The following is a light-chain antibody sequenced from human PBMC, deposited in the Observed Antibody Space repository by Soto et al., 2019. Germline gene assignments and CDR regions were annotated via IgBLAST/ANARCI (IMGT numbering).Light chain of an antibody. J-gene: IGKJ2*01. CDR3: QRYDISPFP. Sequence: EIVLTQSPGTLSLSPGERATLSCRASQSVSSTYLAWYQQKPGQAPRLLIYGASSRATGIPDRFSGSGSGTDFTLTISRLEPEDVAVSYCQRYDISPFPFGQGTKLEIK. V-gene: IGKV3-20*01. CDR1: QSVSSTY. CDR2: GAS.